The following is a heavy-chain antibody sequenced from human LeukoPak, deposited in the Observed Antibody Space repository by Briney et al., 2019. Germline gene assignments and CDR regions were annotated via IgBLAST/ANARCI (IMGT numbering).Heavy chain of an antibody. J-gene: IGHJ6*03. CDR3: ARTPSGYCSSTSCKGRYYYMDV. V-gene: IGHV4-59*08. CDR1: GGSISIYY. D-gene: IGHD2-2*01. Sequence: SETLSLTCTVSGGSISIYYWSWIRQPPGKGLEWMGYIYYSGSTNYNPSLKSRVTISVDTSKSQFSLKLSSVTAADTAVYYCARTPSGYCSSTSCKGRYYYMDVWGKGTTVTGSS. CDR2: IYYSGST.